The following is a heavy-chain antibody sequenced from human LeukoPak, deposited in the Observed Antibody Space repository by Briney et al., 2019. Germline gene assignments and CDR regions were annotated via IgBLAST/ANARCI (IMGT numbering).Heavy chain of an antibody. J-gene: IGHJ4*02. V-gene: IGHV3-11*04. Sequence: GGSLRLSCAASGFTFSDYYMSWIRQAPGQGREWVSSITTSGSTLYFAVSVKGRFTISRDNATNSLHLQMNSLRAEDTAVYFCARSSTFEYWGQGTLVTVSS. D-gene: IGHD2-2*01. CDR1: GFTFSDYY. CDR3: ARSSTFEY. CDR2: ITTSGSTL.